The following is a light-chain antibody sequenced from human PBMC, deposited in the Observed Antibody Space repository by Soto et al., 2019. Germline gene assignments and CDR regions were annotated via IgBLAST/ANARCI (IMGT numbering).Light chain of an antibody. CDR2: EVS. CDR3: KSYAGSNTYV. Sequence: QSVLTQPASVSGSPGQSITISCTGSSSDIGAYNYVSWFQQYPGKAPKLIISEVSNRPSGVSNRFSGSKSGTAASLTISGLQTEDEADYFYKSYAGSNTYVFGSGTKVTVL. J-gene: IGLJ1*01. CDR1: SSDIGAYNY. V-gene: IGLV2-14*01.